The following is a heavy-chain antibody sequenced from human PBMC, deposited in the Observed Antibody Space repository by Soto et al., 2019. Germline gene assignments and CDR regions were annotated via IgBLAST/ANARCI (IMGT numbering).Heavy chain of an antibody. J-gene: IGHJ5*02. CDR1: GYTFTSYG. D-gene: IGHD5-12*01. V-gene: IGHV1-18*01. CDR3: ARGLVATIQRLGFDP. Sequence: QVQLVQSGAEVKKPAASVKVSCKASGYTFTSYGISWVRQAPGQGREWMGWISAYNGNTNYAQKPQGRVTMTTDTSTSTAYMELRRLRSDDTAVYYCARGLVATIQRLGFDPWGQGTLVTVSS. CDR2: ISAYNGNT.